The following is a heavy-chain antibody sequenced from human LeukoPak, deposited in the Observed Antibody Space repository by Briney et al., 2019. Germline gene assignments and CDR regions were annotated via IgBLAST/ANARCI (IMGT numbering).Heavy chain of an antibody. CDR1: GFTFSSYA. Sequence: PGGSLRLSCAASGFTFSSYAMSWVRQAPGKGLEWVSAISGSGGSTYYADSVKGRFTISRDNAKNSLYLQMNSLRAEDTAVYYCEGYCSSTSCSLGHYWGQGTLVTVSS. D-gene: IGHD2-2*01. J-gene: IGHJ4*02. CDR2: ISGSGGST. CDR3: EGYCSSTSCSLGHY. V-gene: IGHV3-23*01.